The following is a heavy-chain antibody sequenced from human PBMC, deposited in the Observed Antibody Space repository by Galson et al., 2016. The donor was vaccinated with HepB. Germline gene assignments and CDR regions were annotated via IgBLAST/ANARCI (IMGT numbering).Heavy chain of an antibody. CDR1: GDSISSSNW. CDR2: IHHSGST. J-gene: IGHJ4*02. Sequence: SETLSLTCAVSGDSISSSNWWSWVRQPPGKGLECIGEIHHSGSTNYNPSLKSRVTISVDKSKNQFSLNLSSVTAADTAVYYCARNNYYDSSGYNYVGHHFDYWGQGTLVTVSS. CDR3: ARNNYYDSSGYNYVGHHFDY. V-gene: IGHV4-4*02. D-gene: IGHD3-22*01.